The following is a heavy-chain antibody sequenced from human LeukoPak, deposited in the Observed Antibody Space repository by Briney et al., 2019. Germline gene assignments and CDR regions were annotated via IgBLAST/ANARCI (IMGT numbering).Heavy chain of an antibody. CDR2: VKQDGSEK. D-gene: IGHD6-19*01. CDR1: GFTFSNNC. J-gene: IGHJ4*02. V-gene: IGHV3-7*01. CDR3: ARELAVTGPFDY. Sequence: GGSLRLSCAASGFTFSNNCMSWDRQAPGKGLEWVANVKQDGSEKYYADSVKGRFTISRDNAKNTLYMQMNSLRAEDTAVYYCARELAVTGPFDYWGQGTLVTVS.